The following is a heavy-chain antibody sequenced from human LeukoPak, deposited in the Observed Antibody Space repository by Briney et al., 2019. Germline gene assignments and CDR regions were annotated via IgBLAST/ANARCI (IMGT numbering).Heavy chain of an antibody. CDR1: GGSVSSYY. J-gene: IGHJ4*02. Sequence: SETLSLTCTVSGGSVSSYYWSWIRQPAGKGLEWIGRIYTSVSTIYNPSLKSRVTMSVDTSKNQISLKLSSVTAADTAVYYCARRYDFWSGYPPPLDYWGQGTLVTVSS. CDR3: ARRYDFWSGYPPPLDY. V-gene: IGHV4-4*07. CDR2: IYTSVST. D-gene: IGHD3-3*01.